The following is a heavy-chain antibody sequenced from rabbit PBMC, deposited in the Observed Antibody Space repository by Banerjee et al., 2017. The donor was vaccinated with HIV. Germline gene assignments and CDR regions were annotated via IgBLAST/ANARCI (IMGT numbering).Heavy chain of an antibody. CDR1: GFTLSNYW. Sequence: QSLEESGGDLVKPGASLTLTCTASGFTLSNYWMCWVRQAPGKGLEWIACIYAGSGGSTVYANWAKGRFTISKTSSTTVTLHMTSLTAADTATYFCARNFYTFGYAGVIGWNFNLWGQGTLVTVS. CDR3: ARNFYTFGYAGVIGWNFNL. J-gene: IGHJ4*01. CDR2: IYAGSGGST. V-gene: IGHV1S40*01. D-gene: IGHD6-1*01.